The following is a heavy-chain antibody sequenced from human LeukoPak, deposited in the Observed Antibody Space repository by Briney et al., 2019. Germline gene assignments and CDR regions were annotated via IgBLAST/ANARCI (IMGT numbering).Heavy chain of an antibody. J-gene: IGHJ4*02. CDR1: GFTFSSYA. D-gene: IGHD5-24*01. CDR3: ARVVLSRGERDY. Sequence: GGSLRLSCAASGFTFSSYAMSWVRQAPGKGLEWVSGIRGSGGSTYYADSVKGRFTISRDNAKDSVFLQMNSLRVEDTAVYYCARVVLSRGERDYWGQGTLVTVSS. CDR2: IRGSGGST. V-gene: IGHV3-23*01.